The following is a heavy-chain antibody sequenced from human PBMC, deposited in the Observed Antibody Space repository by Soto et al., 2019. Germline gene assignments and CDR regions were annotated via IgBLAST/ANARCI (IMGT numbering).Heavy chain of an antibody. V-gene: IGHV4-39*01. CDR3: ARQGSY. CDR1: GVSISDTSYY. CDR2: IYFNGKT. Sequence: QLQLQESGPGLVKPSETLSLTCNVSGVSISDTSYYWGWIRQPPGKGLEWIGTIYFNGKTFYNPSLKSRLTISVDTSKNQISLRLTSVTAADTAVYYCARQGSYWGQGTLVAFSS. J-gene: IGHJ4*02.